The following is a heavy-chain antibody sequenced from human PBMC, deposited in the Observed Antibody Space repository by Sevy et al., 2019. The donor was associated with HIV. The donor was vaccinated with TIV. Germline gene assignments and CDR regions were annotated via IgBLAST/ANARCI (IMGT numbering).Heavy chain of an antibody. D-gene: IGHD6-19*01. V-gene: IGHV1-18*01. J-gene: IGHJ3*02. CDR3: ARTYSSGWYDAFDI. CDR1: GYTFTSYG. Sequence: ASVKVSCKASGYTFTSYGISWVRQAPGQGLEWMGWISAYNGNTNYAQKLQGRVTMTTDKSTSTAYMELRSLRSDDTAVYYCARTYSSGWYDAFDIWGQGTMVTVSS. CDR2: ISAYNGNT.